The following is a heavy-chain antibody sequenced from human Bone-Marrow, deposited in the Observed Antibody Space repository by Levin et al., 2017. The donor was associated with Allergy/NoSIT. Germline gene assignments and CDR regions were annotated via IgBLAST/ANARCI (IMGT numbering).Heavy chain of an antibody. CDR3: ARGWFGFDY. J-gene: IGHJ4*02. CDR2: VSLDGSST. Sequence: PGGSLRLSCAASGFTFADYTMHWVRQAPGKGLEWVSLVSLDGSSTYYGDSVKGRFTISRDNIKNSLYLQMNSLRTEDTAFYYCARGWFGFDYWGRGTLVTVSS. CDR1: GFTFADYT. V-gene: IGHV3-43*01. D-gene: IGHD3-10*01.